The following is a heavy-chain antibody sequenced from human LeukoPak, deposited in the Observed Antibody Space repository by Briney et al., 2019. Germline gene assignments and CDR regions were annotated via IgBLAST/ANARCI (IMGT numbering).Heavy chain of an antibody. CDR2: ISAYNGNT. V-gene: IGHV1-18*01. CDR3: ARVSFDSSYFDY. CDR1: GYTFTSYG. D-gene: IGHD3-22*01. Sequence: ASVKVSCKASGYTFTSYGISWVRQAPGQGLEWMGWISAYNGNTNYAQKLQGRVTMTTDTSTSTAYMELSSLRSEDTAVYYCARVSFDSSYFDYWGQGTLVTVSS. J-gene: IGHJ4*02.